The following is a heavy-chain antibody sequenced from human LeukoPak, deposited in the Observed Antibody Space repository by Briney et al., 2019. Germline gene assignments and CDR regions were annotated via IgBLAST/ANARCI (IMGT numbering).Heavy chain of an antibody. CDR2: MNPNSGNT. CDR1: GYTFTSYD. D-gene: IGHD3-10*01. J-gene: IGHJ5*02. CDR3: ARGPITMVRGVIVNWFDP. Sequence: GASVKVSCKASGYTFTSYDINWVRQATGQGLEWMGWMNPNSGNTGYAQKFQGRVTMTRNTSISTTYMELSSLRSEDTAVYYCARGPITMVRGVIVNWFDPWGQGTLVTVSS. V-gene: IGHV1-8*01.